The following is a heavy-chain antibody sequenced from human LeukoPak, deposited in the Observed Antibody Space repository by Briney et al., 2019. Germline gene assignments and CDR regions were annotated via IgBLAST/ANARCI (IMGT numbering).Heavy chain of an antibody. D-gene: IGHD2-21*01. Sequence: GESLKISCKGSGYVFTTYWIAWVRQMPGKGLEWMGIIYPGDSDTRYSPSFQGQVTISADKSISTAYLQWSSLKASDTAMYYCARQGSSRTIKENNWFDPWGQGTLVTVSS. CDR3: ARQGSSRTIKENNWFDP. V-gene: IGHV5-51*01. J-gene: IGHJ5*02. CDR2: IYPGDSDT. CDR1: GYVFTTYW.